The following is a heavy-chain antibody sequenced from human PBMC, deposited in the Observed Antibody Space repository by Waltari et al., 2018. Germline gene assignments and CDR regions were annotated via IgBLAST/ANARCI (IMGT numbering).Heavy chain of an antibody. D-gene: IGHD2-15*01. CDR1: GYTLPGYS. J-gene: IGHJ6*02. CDR3: ARELLVVTSPYYGLDV. V-gene: IGHV1-2*02. CDR2: VNPNSGDT. Sequence: QVPLMQSGAEVKKPGASVQVPCKPSGYTLPGYSIHWVRQAPGQGLEWMGWVNPNSGDTNDAQKFQGRVTMTRDTSISTAYMELSRLRSDDAAVYFCARELLVVTSPYYGLDVWGQGTTVTVSS.